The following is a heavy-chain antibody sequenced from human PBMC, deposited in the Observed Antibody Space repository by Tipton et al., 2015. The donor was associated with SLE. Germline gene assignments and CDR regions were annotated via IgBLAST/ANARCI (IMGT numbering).Heavy chain of an antibody. CDR2: IYHSGST. CDR1: GGSISSSSYY. D-gene: IGHD3-10*01. Sequence: TLSLTCTVSGGSISSSSYYWGWIRQPPGKGLEWIGSIYHSGSTYYNPSLKSRVTISVDTSKNQFSLKLSSVTAADTAVYYCASRANGMDVWGQGTTVTVSS. CDR3: ASRANGMDV. V-gene: IGHV4-39*01. J-gene: IGHJ6*02.